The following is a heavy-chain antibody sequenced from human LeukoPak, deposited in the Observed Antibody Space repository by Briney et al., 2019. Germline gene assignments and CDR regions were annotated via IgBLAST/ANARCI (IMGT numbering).Heavy chain of an antibody. CDR2: ISWNSGSI. D-gene: IGHD3-16*01. CDR1: GFTFDDYA. CDR3: AKDMGGGNYYYYYGMDV. J-gene: IGHJ6*02. Sequence: PGRSLRLSCAASGFTFDDYAMHWVRQAPGKGLEWVSGISWNSGSIGYADSVKGRFTISRDNAKNSLYLQMNSLRAEDTALYYRAKDMGGGNYYYYYGMDVWGQGTTVTVSS. V-gene: IGHV3-9*01.